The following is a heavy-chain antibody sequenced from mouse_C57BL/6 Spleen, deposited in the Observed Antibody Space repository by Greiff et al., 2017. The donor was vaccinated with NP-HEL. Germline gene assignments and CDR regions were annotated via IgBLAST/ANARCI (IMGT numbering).Heavy chain of an antibody. CDR1: GFTFSDYG. CDR2: ISSGSSTI. J-gene: IGHJ2*01. CDR3: ARGVYYGSSYEGYFDY. V-gene: IGHV5-17*01. D-gene: IGHD1-1*01. Sequence: EVQLVESGGGLVKPGGSLKLSCAASGFTFSDYGMHWVRQAPEKGLEWVAYISSGSSTIYYADTVKGRFTISRDNAKNTLLLQMASLRSEDKAMYYCARGVYYGSSYEGYFDYWGQGTTLTVSS.